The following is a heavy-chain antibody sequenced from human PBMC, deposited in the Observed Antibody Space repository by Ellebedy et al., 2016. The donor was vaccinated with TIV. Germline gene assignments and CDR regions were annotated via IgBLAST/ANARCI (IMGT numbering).Heavy chain of an antibody. V-gene: IGHV3-23*01. CDR1: GFTFSSYA. Sequence: GESLKISCAASGFTFSSYAMSWVRQAPGKGLEWVSSISGSGSHTYYADSVKGRFTISRDNSKNTLYVQMNSLKAEDTAVYYCTTGFSTAWHDHCWGQGTLVTVSS. CDR2: ISGSGSHT. D-gene: IGHD3-3*01. J-gene: IGHJ4*02. CDR3: TTGFSTAWHDHC.